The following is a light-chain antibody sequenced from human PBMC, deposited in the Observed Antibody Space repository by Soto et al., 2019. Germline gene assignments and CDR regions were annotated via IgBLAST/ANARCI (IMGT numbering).Light chain of an antibody. V-gene: IGLV2-14*01. CDR3: SSYTSSSLVV. CDR2: DVS. Sequence: QSALTQPASVSGSPGQSITISCTGTSSDVGGYNYVSWYQQHPGKAPKLMIYDVSNRPSGVSNRFSGSKSGNTASLTISGLPADDEADYYCSSYTSSSLVVFGGGTKLTVL. CDR1: SSDVGGYNY. J-gene: IGLJ2*01.